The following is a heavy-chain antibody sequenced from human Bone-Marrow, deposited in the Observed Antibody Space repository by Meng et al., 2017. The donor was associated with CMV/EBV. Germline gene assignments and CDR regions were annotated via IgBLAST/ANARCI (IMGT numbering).Heavy chain of an antibody. Sequence: ASVKVSCKASGYIFTRYGISWVRQAPGQGLEWMGWISAYNGNTNYAQKFQDRVTMTRDTSFSTAYMELSRLRFDDTAMYYCARRADLIVVAGLDYWGQGTLVTVSS. CDR1: GYIFTRYG. V-gene: IGHV1-18*01. CDR2: ISAYNGNT. CDR3: ARRADLIVVAGLDY. D-gene: IGHD6-19*01. J-gene: IGHJ4*02.